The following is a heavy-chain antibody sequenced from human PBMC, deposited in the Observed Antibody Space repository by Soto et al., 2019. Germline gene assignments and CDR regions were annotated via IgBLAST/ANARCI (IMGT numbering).Heavy chain of an antibody. CDR3: ARGYYDFWSGYWQANWFDP. CDR1: GFTFSSYG. CDR2: IWYDGSNK. Sequence: GGSLRLSCAASGFTFSSYGMHWVRQAPGKGLEWVAVIWYDGSNKYYADSVKGRFTISRDNSKNALYLQMNSLRAEDTAVYYCARGYYDFWSGYWQANWFDPWGQGTLGTVSS. D-gene: IGHD3-3*01. J-gene: IGHJ5*02. V-gene: IGHV3-33*01.